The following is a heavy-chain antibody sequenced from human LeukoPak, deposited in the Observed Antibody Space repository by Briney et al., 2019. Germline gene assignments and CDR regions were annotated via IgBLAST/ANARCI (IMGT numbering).Heavy chain of an antibody. CDR3: ARVSQSLDTGTTAWDWFDP. J-gene: IGHJ5*02. Sequence: SETLSLTCAVYGGSFSGYYWSWIRQPPGKGLEWIGEINYSGSTNYNPSLKSRVTISVDTSKNQFSLKLSSVTAADTAVYYCARVSQSLDTGTTAWDWFDPWGQGTLVTVSS. CDR2: INYSGST. V-gene: IGHV4-34*01. CDR1: GGSFSGYY. D-gene: IGHD1-7*01.